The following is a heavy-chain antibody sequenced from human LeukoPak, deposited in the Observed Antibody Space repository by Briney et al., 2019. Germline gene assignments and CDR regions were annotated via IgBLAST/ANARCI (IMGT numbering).Heavy chain of an antibody. CDR2: FDPEDGET. Sequence: ASVKVSCKVSGYTLTELSMHWVRQAPGKGLEWMGGFDPEDGETIYAQKFQGRVTMTEDTSTDTAYMELSSLRSEDTAVYYCATGVAAGGSLTGWGQGTLVSVLS. CDR1: GYTLTELS. J-gene: IGHJ4*02. CDR3: ATGVAAGGSLTG. V-gene: IGHV1-24*01. D-gene: IGHD6-13*01.